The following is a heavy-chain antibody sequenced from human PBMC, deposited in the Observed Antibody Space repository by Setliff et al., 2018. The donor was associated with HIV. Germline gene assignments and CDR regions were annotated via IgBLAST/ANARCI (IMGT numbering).Heavy chain of an antibody. J-gene: IGHJ4*02. CDR1: GFTFSSYA. Sequence: GGSLRLSCAVSGFTFSSYAMSWVRQAPGKGLEWVSAISGSAGSTYYADSVKGRFTISGDNSRDTLYLQMNSLRAEDTAVYYCATGRLRATSPFDNWGQGTLVTVSS. D-gene: IGHD1-26*01. CDR2: ISGSAGST. V-gene: IGHV3-23*01. CDR3: ATGRLRATSPFDN.